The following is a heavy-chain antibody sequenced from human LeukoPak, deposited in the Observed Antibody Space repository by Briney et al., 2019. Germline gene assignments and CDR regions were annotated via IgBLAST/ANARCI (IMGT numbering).Heavy chain of an antibody. CDR2: ISGSGETT. Sequence: EPGGSLRLSCAASGFTFDTYAMNWVRQAPGKGLEWVSGISGSGETTFYADSVQGRFTISRDNSNNTLYLRMNSLRADDAARYYCAKEGFSWNPRPRDEGFDFWGQGTVVTVSS. CDR1: GFTFDTYA. D-gene: IGHD1-1*01. CDR3: AKEGFSWNPRPRDEGFDF. V-gene: IGHV3-23*01. J-gene: IGHJ4*02.